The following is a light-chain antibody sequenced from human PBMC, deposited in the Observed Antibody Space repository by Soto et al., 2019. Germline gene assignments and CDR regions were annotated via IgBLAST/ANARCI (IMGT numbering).Light chain of an antibody. V-gene: IGLV2-11*01. CDR2: DVT. J-gene: IGLJ2*01. Sequence: QSVLTQPRSVSGSPGQSVTISCTGATSDVGGHYFVSWYQHHPGKAPKLIIYDVTKRPSGVPDRFSGSESGNTASLTISGLQAEDEADYYCCAYAVNFAVFGGGTKLTVL. CDR3: CAYAVNFAV. CDR1: TSDVGGHYF.